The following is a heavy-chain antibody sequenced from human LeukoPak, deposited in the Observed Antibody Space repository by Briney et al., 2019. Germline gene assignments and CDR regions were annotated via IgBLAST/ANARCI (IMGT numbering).Heavy chain of an antibody. CDR1: DGSFSGYY. CDR3: ARGRQAQTLRPKNPFQELARPGYYFDS. Sequence: PSETLSLTCAVYDGSFSGYYWTWIRQPPGKGLEWIGEINHGGNTNYNPSLRSRVTISVDTSKNQFSLKLSSVTAADTAVYYCARGRQAQTLRPKNPFQELARPGYYFDSWGQGALVTVSS. CDR2: INHGGNT. D-gene: IGHD6-6*01. J-gene: IGHJ4*02. V-gene: IGHV4-34*01.